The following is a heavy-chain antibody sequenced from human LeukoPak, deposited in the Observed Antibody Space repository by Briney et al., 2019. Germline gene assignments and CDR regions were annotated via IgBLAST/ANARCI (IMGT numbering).Heavy chain of an antibody. CDR3: ARPRFSRSGPQYYFDY. CDR2: ISSSSSYI. V-gene: IGHV3-21*01. J-gene: IGHJ4*02. D-gene: IGHD3-10*01. Sequence: PGGSLRLSCAASGFTFSSYWMSWVRQAPGKGLEWVSSISSSSSYIYYADSVKGRFTISRDNAKNSLYLQMNSLRAEDTAVYYCARPRFSRSGPQYYFDYWGQGTLVTVSS. CDR1: GFTFSSYW.